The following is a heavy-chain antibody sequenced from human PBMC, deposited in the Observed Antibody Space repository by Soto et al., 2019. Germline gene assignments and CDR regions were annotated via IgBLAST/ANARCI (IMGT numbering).Heavy chain of an antibody. D-gene: IGHD6-19*01. J-gene: IGHJ4*02. CDR2: IYHSGST. V-gene: IGHV4-30-2*01. Sequence: QLQLQESGSGLVKPSQTLSLTCAVSDGSISSGGYSWSWIRQPPGKGLEWIGYIYHSGSTYYNPSLKSRVTISVDRSKNQFSLKLSSVTAADTAVYYCARAVAGTADYWGQGTLVTVSS. CDR1: DGSISSGGYS. CDR3: ARAVAGTADY.